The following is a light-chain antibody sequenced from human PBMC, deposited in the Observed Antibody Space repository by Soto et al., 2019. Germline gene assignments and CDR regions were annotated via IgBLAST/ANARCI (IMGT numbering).Light chain of an antibody. CDR3: QQYGNSPYT. V-gene: IGKV3D-20*01. J-gene: IGKJ2*01. Sequence: EIVLTQSPATLSLSPGERATRSCGASHSVSSSYLAWYQQKPGLAPRLLIYDASSRATGIPDRFSGSGSGTDFTLTISRLEPEDFAVYYCQQYGNSPYTFGQGTKLEIK. CDR2: DAS. CDR1: HSVSSSY.